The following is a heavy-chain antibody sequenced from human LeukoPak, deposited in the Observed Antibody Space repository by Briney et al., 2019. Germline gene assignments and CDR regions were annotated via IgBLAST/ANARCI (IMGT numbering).Heavy chain of an antibody. D-gene: IGHD6-19*01. V-gene: IGHV4-59*01. CDR3: ARVVAVAGSNWFDP. CDR2: IYYSGST. Sequence: SETLSLTXTVSGGSISSYYWSWIRQPPGKGLEWIGYIYYSGSTNYNPSLKSRVTISVDTSKNQFSLELSSVTAADTAVYYCARVVAVAGSNWFDPWGQGTLVTVSS. CDR1: GGSISSYY. J-gene: IGHJ5*02.